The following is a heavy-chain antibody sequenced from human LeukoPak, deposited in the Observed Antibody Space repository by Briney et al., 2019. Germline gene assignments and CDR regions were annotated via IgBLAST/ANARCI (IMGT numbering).Heavy chain of an antibody. V-gene: IGHV3-48*01. CDR2: ITRSSSAK. J-gene: IGHJ4*02. CDR3: ARDLGATVTTYGLDY. CDR1: GFTFSSYS. Sequence: PGGSLRLSCVASGFTFSSYSMYWVRQAPGKGLEWVSYITRSSSAKFYADSVKGRFTISRDNPKNTLYLQMNSLRAEDTAVYYCARDLGATVTTYGLDYWGQGTLVTVSS. D-gene: IGHD4-17*01.